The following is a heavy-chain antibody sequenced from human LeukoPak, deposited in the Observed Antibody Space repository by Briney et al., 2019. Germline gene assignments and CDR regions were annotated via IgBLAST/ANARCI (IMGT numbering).Heavy chain of an antibody. V-gene: IGHV3-53*01. CDR3: ARDAYSSGWYSDY. J-gene: IGHJ4*02. Sequence: GGSLRLSCAASGFTVSSNYMSWVRQAPAKGLEWVSVIYSGGSTYYADSVQGRFTISRDNSKNTLYLQMNSLRAEDTAVYYCARDAYSSGWYSDYWGQGTLVTVSS. CDR1: GFTVSSNY. D-gene: IGHD6-19*01. CDR2: IYSGGST.